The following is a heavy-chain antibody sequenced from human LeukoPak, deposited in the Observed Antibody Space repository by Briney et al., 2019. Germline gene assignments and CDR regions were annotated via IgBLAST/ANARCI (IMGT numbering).Heavy chain of an antibody. V-gene: IGHV3-53*01. CDR1: GFTVSSNH. CDR3: ARGIIYFDY. J-gene: IGHJ4*02. CDR2: IYSGGRT. Sequence: PGGSLRLSCAASGFTVSSNHMSWVRQAPGKGLEWVSVIYSGGRTDYADSVKGRFTISRDNSKNTLYLQMNSLRADDTAVYYCARGIIYFDYWGQGTLVTVSS.